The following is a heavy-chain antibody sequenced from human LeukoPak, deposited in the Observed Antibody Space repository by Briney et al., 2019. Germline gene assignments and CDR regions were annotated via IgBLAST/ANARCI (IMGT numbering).Heavy chain of an antibody. CDR2: IYYSGST. J-gene: IGHJ4*02. V-gene: IGHV4-39*07. CDR3: ARHTMIVVAQTTDY. Sequence: SETLSLTCTVSGGSISNYYWGWIRQPPGKGLEWIGSIYYSGSTYYNPSLKSRVTISVDTSKNQFSLKLSSVTAADTAVYYCARHTMIVVAQTTDYWGQGTLVTVSS. D-gene: IGHD3-22*01. CDR1: GGSISNYY.